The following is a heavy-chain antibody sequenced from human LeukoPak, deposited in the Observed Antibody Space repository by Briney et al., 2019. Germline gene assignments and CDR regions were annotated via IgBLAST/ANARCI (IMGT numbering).Heavy chain of an antibody. Sequence: PGGSLRLSCAASGFTFSSYAMHWVRQAPGKGLEYVSAISSNGGSTYYANSVKGRFTISGDNSKNTLYLQMGSLRAEDMAVYYCARRPYYYYYMDVWGKGTTVTVSS. CDR3: ARRPYYYYYMDV. J-gene: IGHJ6*03. CDR2: ISSNGGST. V-gene: IGHV3-64*01. CDR1: GFTFSSYA.